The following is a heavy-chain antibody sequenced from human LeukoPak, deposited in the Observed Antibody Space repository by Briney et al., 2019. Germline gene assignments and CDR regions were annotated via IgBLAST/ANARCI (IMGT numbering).Heavy chain of an antibody. D-gene: IGHD6-13*01. V-gene: IGHV4-30-4*08. Sequence: SETLSLTCTVSGGSISSGDYYWSWIRQPPGKGLEWIVYIYYSGSTYYNPSLKSRVTISVDTSKNQFSLKLSSVTAADTAVYYCARATPPSSRTRKGMDVWGQGTTVTVSS. J-gene: IGHJ6*02. CDR1: GGSISSGDYY. CDR2: IYYSGST. CDR3: ARATPPSSRTRKGMDV.